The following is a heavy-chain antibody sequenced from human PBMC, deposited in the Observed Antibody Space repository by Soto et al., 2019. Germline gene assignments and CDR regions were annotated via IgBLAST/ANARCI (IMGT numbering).Heavy chain of an antibody. Sequence: QVQLVQSGAEVKKPGASVKVSCKASGYTFTSYGISWVRQAPGQGLEWMGWSSAYNGNTNYAQKLQGRVTMTTDTSTSTAYIELRSLRSYDTAVYYCARVNGDYVLFYYYYMDVWGKGTTVTVSS. V-gene: IGHV1-18*01. D-gene: IGHD4-17*01. CDR2: SSAYNGNT. J-gene: IGHJ6*03. CDR1: GYTFTSYG. CDR3: ARVNGDYVLFYYYYMDV.